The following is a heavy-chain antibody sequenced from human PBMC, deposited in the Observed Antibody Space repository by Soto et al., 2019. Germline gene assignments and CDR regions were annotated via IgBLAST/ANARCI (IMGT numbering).Heavy chain of an antibody. CDR3: ARESAGSGKNNWFDP. D-gene: IGHD3-10*01. J-gene: IGHJ5*02. Sequence: KSXETLSLTCRVSRVSISSYYWSWVRQPPGKGLEWIGFIHRTGSTKYNPSLESRVTISVDTSQNQLSLSLSSVTAADTAVYYCARESAGSGKNNWFDPWGQGILVTVYS. CDR2: IHRTGST. CDR1: RVSISSYY. V-gene: IGHV4-59*01.